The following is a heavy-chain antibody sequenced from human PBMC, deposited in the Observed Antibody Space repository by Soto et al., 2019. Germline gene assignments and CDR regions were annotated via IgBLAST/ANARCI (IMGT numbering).Heavy chain of an antibody. V-gene: IGHV3-23*01. D-gene: IGHD3-22*01. CDR2: ISGSGGST. Sequence: LRLSCAASGFTFSSYGMHWVRQAPGKGLEWVAVISGSGGSTYYADSVKGRFTISRDNSKNTLYLQMNSLRAEDTAVYYCAKALRLDSSGSPGAFDIWGQGTMVTVSS. CDR1: GFTFSSYG. J-gene: IGHJ3*02. CDR3: AKALRLDSSGSPGAFDI.